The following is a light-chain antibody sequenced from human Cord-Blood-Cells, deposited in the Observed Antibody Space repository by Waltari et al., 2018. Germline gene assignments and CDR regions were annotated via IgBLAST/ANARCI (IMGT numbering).Light chain of an antibody. Sequence: QSVLTQPPSVSGAPGQRVTISCTGSSSNIGAGYDVHWYQQLPETAPKLLIYGNSNRPSGIPDQFSGSKSGTSAALSITGLQAEDEADYYCQSYDSSLSGSYVFGTGTKVTVL. V-gene: IGLV1-40*01. J-gene: IGLJ1*01. CDR2: GNS. CDR3: QSYDSSLSGSYV. CDR1: SSNIGAGYD.